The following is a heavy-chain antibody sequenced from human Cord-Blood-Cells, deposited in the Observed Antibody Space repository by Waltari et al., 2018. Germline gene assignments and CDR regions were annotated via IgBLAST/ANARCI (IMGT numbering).Heavy chain of an antibody. Sequence: DVQLVESGGGLVKPGGSLRLSCAASGFPFSSYSMNWARQAPGKGLEWVSSISSSSSYIYYADSVMGRFTISRDNAKNSLYLQMNSLRAEDTAVYYCARDSSSSWYYYYYGMDVWGQGTTVTVSS. D-gene: IGHD6-13*01. CDR3: ARDSSSSWYYYYYGMDV. CDR1: GFPFSSYS. V-gene: IGHV3-21*01. J-gene: IGHJ6*02. CDR2: ISSSSSYI.